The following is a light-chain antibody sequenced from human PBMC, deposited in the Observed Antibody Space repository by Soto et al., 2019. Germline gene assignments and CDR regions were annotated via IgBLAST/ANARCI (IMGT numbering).Light chain of an antibody. CDR2: GAS. J-gene: IGKJ4*01. CDR1: QSVSSN. Sequence: EIVMTQSPATLSVSPGERATLSCGASQSVSSNLAWYQQKPGQAPRLLIYGASTRATGIPARFSGSGSGTEFTLTISSLQSEDFAVYYCQKYNNWPPLTFGGGTKVEIK. CDR3: QKYNNWPPLT. V-gene: IGKV3-15*01.